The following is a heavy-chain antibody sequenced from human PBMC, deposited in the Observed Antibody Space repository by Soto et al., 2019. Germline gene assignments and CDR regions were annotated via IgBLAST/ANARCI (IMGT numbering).Heavy chain of an antibody. J-gene: IGHJ5*02. D-gene: IGHD3-3*01. CDR3: ARYITMFGVPTPSWVDP. V-gene: IGHV4-4*02. CDR2: VYHTGST. CDR1: NGYISSANW. Sequence: QVQLQESGPGLVKSSGTLSLTCAVSNGYISSANWWSWVRQPPGKGLEWIGEVYHTGSTNYNPSLKSRLTISVDKSKNQFSLRLSSVTAADTAVYYCARYITMFGVPTPSWVDPWGHGTLVTVSS.